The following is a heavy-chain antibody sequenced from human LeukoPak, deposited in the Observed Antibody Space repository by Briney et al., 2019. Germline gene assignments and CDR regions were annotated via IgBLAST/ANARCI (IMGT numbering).Heavy chain of an antibody. CDR3: VRSYSTNWNTFQY. CDR2: ISGSGGST. D-gene: IGHD1-1*01. J-gene: IGHJ1*01. CDR1: GFTFSSYA. Sequence: PGGSLRLSRAASGFTFSSYALSWVRQAPGKGLEWVSAISGSGGSTYYADSVKGRFTISRDNSKNTLYLQMNSLRAEDTAVYYCVRSYSTNWNTFQYWGQGTLVTVSS. V-gene: IGHV3-23*01.